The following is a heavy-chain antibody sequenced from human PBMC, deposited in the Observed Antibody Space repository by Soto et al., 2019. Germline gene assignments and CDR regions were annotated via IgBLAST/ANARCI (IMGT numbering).Heavy chain of an antibody. J-gene: IGHJ6*02. CDR1: GFTFSNYA. Sequence: PGGSLRLSCAASGFTFSNYAMTWVRQSPGKGLEWVSIITSSGSSTHFADSVKGRFTISRDNSKNSVYLQMNSLRIEDTAVYYCVKDRGGFYGLDVWGQGTRVTVSS. V-gene: IGHV3-23*01. CDR3: VKDRGGFYGLDV. CDR2: ITSSGSST.